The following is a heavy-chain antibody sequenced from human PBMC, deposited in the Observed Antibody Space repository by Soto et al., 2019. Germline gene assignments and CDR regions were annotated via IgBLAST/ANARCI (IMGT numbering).Heavy chain of an antibody. V-gene: IGHV4-39*01. Sequence: SETLSLTCTVSGGSISSSSYYWGWIRQPPGKGLEWTGSIYYSGSTYYNPSLKSRVTISVDTSKNQFSLKLSSVTAADTAVYYCARGPSDGDNWFDPWGQGTLVTVSS. CDR2: IYYSGST. CDR1: GGSISSSSYY. J-gene: IGHJ5*02. CDR3: ARGPSDGDNWFDP. D-gene: IGHD2-2*01.